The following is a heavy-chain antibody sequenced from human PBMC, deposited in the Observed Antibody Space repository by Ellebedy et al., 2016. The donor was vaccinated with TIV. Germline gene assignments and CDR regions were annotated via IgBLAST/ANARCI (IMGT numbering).Heavy chain of an antibody. Sequence: SGPTLVKPTETLTLTCTFSGFSLTTSGESVGWLRQPAGKALEWLALIYWDEDKVYSAPLMSRLTITKDTSKNQVFLKLTNIEPADTATYFCAHRQNGFRAFDYWGQGALVTVSS. CDR3: AHRQNGFRAFDY. D-gene: IGHD5-24*01. J-gene: IGHJ4*02. CDR1: GFSLTTSGES. CDR2: IYWDEDK. V-gene: IGHV2-5*02.